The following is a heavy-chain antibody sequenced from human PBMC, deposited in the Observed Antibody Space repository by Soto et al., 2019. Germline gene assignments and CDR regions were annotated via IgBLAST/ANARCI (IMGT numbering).Heavy chain of an antibody. CDR1: GGSFSGYY. V-gene: IGHV4-34*01. J-gene: IGHJ6*02. CDR2: INHSGST. D-gene: IGHD6-13*01. CDR3: ARFTAAAGSRYYYYYGMDV. Sequence: SETLSLTCAVYGGSFSGYYWGWIRQPPGKGLEWIGEINHSGSTNYNPSLKSRVTISVDTSKNQFSLKLSSVTAADTAVYYCARFTAAAGSRYYYYYGMDVWGQGTTVTVSS.